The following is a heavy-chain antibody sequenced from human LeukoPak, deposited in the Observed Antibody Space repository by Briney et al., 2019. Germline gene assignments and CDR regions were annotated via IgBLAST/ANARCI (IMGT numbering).Heavy chain of an antibody. CDR1: GGSISSGGYY. Sequence: PSETLSLTCTVSGGSISSGGYYWSWIRQHPGKGLEWIGYIYYSGSTYYNPSLKSRVTISVDTSKNQFSLKLSSVTAADTAVHYCARGQLRPLYYYYGMDVWGQGTTVTVSS. D-gene: IGHD1-26*01. V-gene: IGHV4-31*03. J-gene: IGHJ6*02. CDR3: ARGQLRPLYYYYGMDV. CDR2: IYYSGST.